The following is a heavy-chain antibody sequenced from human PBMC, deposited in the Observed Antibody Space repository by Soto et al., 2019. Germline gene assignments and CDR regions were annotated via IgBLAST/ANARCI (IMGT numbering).Heavy chain of an antibody. V-gene: IGHV4-34*01. CDR1: GGSFSHYSHF. CDR3: ARWILHVATMRSWYYGMDV. CDR2: IDHSGNT. D-gene: IGHD5-12*01. J-gene: IGHJ6*02. Sequence: QVQLQQWGAGLLRPSETLSLTCAVYGGSFSHYSHFWGWIRQPPGKGLEWIGEIDHSGNTNYNPPFKSRVTISPDTSKNQFPLKVNSVTAADTAVYYCARWILHVATMRSWYYGMDVWGQGTTVTVS.